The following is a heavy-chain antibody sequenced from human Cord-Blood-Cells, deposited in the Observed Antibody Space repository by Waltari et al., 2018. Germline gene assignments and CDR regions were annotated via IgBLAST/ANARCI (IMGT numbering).Heavy chain of an antibody. D-gene: IGHD3-10*01. J-gene: IGHJ4*02. CDR2: INHSGST. V-gene: IGHV4-34*01. CDR3: ARVWFGEFYIDY. Sequence: QVQLQQWGAGLLKPSETLSLTCAVYGGSSSGYYWSWIRQPPGKGVEWIGEINHSGSTNYNPSLKSRVTISVDTSKNQFSLKLSSVTAADTAVYYCARVWFGEFYIDYWGQGTLVTVSS. CDR1: GGSSSGYY.